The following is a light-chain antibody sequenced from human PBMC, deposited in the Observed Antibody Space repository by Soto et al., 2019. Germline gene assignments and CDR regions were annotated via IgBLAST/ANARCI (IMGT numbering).Light chain of an antibody. CDR3: LQDYNFPLT. Sequence: AIQMTQSPSSLSASVGDRVTITCRASQGIRNDLGWYQQKPGKAPKLLIHAASSLQSGVPSRFSGSGFGTDFTLTISSLQPEDFATYYCLQDYNFPLTFGGGTKVEI. J-gene: IGKJ4*01. V-gene: IGKV1-6*01. CDR1: QGIRND. CDR2: AAS.